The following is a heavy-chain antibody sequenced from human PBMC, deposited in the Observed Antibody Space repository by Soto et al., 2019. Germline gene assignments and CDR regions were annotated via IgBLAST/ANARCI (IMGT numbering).Heavy chain of an antibody. Sequence: GGSLRLSCAASGFTFSSSAISWVRQAPGKGLEWVSLISGSGGTTFYADSVKGRFTMSRDNSKNMLYVQMNSLSAEDTAVYYCAMGMAAAGTFDYWGQGNLVTVSS. J-gene: IGHJ4*02. CDR3: AMGMAAAGTFDY. CDR1: GFTFSSSA. V-gene: IGHV3-23*01. D-gene: IGHD6-13*01. CDR2: ISGSGGTT.